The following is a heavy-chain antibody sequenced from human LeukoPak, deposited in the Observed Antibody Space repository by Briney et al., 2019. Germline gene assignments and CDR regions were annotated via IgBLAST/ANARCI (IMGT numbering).Heavy chain of an antibody. D-gene: IGHD2-15*01. CDR1: GYSFTSYW. V-gene: IGHV5-51*01. CDR2: IYPGDSDT. Sequence: GESLKISCKGSGYSFTSYWIGWVRQMPGKGLEWMGIIYPGDSDTRYSPSFQGQVTISADKSISTAYLQWSSLKASDTAMYYCARVACCSGGGDAFDIWGQGTMVTVSS. J-gene: IGHJ3*02. CDR3: ARVACCSGGGDAFDI.